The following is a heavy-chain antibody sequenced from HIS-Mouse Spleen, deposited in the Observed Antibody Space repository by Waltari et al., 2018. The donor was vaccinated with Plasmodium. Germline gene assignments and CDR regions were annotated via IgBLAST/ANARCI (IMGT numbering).Heavy chain of an antibody. CDR2: INPNSGGT. D-gene: IGHD6-13*01. J-gene: IGHJ1*01. V-gene: IGHV1-2*02. CDR3: ARVLGYKAAAGTFVEYFQH. CDR1: GYTFTGYY. Sequence: QVQLVQSGAEVKKPGASVKVSCKASGYTFTGYYMHWVRQAPGQGLEWMGWINPNSGGTNHAQKFQGRVTMTRDTSISTAYMELSRLRSDDTAVYYCARVLGYKAAAGTFVEYFQHWGQGTLVTVSS.